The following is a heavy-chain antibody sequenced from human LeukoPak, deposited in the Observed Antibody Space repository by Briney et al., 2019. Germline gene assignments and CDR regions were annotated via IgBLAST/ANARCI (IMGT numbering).Heavy chain of an antibody. V-gene: IGHV3-7*01. J-gene: IGHJ4*02. D-gene: IGHD1-26*01. CDR3: ARDVGGSPDY. CDR2: IKGDESAK. Sequence: PGGSLRLSCVGSGFTFSTYWMAWVRQAPGKGLEWVANIKGDESAKHQADSVKGRFTIFRDNAQNSVCLQMSSLRGEDTAVYYCARDVGGSPDYWGQGTLVTVSS. CDR1: GFTFSTYW.